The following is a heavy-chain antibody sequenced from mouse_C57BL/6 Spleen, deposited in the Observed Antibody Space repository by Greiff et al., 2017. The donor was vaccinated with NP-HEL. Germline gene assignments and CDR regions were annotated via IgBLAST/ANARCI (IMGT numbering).Heavy chain of an antibody. CDR1: GYAFSSSW. CDR2: IYPGDGDT. J-gene: IGHJ2*01. D-gene: IGHD3-3*01. CDR3: ARGDTDY. Sequence: QVQLQQSGPELVKPGASVKISCKASGYAFSSSWMNWVKQRPGQGLEWIGRIYPGDGDTNYNGKFKGKATLTADKSSSTAYMQLSSLTSEDSAVYFCARGDTDYWGQGTTLTVSS. V-gene: IGHV1-82*01.